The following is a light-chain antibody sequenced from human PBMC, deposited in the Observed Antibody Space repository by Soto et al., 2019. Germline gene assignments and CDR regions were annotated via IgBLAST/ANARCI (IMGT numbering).Light chain of an antibody. J-gene: IGKJ3*01. V-gene: IGKV1-9*01. CDR1: QGISRY. Sequence: DIQLTQSPSFLSASVGDRVTITCRASQGISRYLAWYQQKSGKAPKLLIYAASTLHSGVPSRFSGSGSGTEFTLTISSLQPEDSATYYCQQLNTYTFGPGTTVEIK. CDR3: QQLNTYT. CDR2: AAS.